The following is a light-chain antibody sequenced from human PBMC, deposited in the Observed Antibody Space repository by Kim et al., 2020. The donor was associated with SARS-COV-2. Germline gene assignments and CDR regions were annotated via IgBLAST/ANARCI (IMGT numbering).Light chain of an antibody. Sequence: PEERATLSCRGSVSVSSSYSAWYQQRPGQGPTRLIYGAYSRATGIPGRFSGSGCVRDFTLTIRREETEDFAVYHCQKYGIARSFTFGPGRKVDIK. CDR3: QKYGIARSFT. J-gene: IGKJ3*01. CDR1: VSVSSSY. CDR2: GAY. V-gene: IGKV3-20*01.